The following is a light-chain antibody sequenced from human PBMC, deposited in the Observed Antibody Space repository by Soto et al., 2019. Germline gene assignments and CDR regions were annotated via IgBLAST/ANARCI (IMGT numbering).Light chain of an antibody. CDR2: GAS. CDR3: QQYGSSPPWT. Sequence: EIVLTQSPGTLSLSQGERATLSCRASQSVSSSYLAWYQQKPGQAPRLLIYGASSRATGIPDRFSGSGSGTDFTLTISRLEPEYFAVYYCQQYGSSPPWTFSQGTKVEIK. CDR1: QSVSSSY. V-gene: IGKV3-20*01. J-gene: IGKJ1*01.